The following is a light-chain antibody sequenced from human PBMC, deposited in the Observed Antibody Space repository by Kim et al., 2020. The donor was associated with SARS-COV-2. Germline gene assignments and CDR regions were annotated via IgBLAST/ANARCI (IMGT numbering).Light chain of an antibody. Sequence: IVLTQSPGTLSLSPGERATLSCRASQSVSSYIAWYQQKPGQAPRLLIYGASSRATGIPDRFSGSGSGTDFSLTISRLEPEDFAVYYCQQYGRSPRTFGQGTKVEIK. CDR2: GAS. V-gene: IGKV3-20*01. CDR3: QQYGRSPRT. J-gene: IGKJ1*01. CDR1: QSVSSY.